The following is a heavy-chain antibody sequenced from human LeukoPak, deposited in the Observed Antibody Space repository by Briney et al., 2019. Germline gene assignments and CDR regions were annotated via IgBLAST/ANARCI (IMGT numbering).Heavy chain of an antibody. J-gene: IGHJ6*02. CDR2: INPNSGGT. D-gene: IGHD3-3*01. CDR3: ARDAHDFWSGYRGMDV. V-gene: IGHV1-2*02. Sequence: ASVKVSCKASGYTFTGYYMHWVRQAPGQGLEWMGWINPNSGGTNYARKFQGRVTMTRDTSISTAYMELSRLRSDDTAVYYCARDAHDFWSGYRGMDVWGQGTTVTVSS. CDR1: GYTFTGYY.